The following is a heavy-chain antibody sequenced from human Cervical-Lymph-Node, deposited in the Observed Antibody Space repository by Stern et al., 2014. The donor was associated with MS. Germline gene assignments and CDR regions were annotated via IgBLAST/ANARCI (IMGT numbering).Heavy chain of an antibody. J-gene: IGHJ5*02. CDR1: GYTFIDYY. Sequence: VQLVQSGAEVKKPGATVRISCKVSGYTFIDYYLHWVRQGPGKGLEWMGLVDPKDGATKYAERFQGRFTITADTSIDTAYMDLSGLRFEDTAVYYCTGRNFGPWGQGTLVSVSS. CDR2: VDPKDGAT. V-gene: IGHV1-69-2*01. CDR3: TGRNFGP.